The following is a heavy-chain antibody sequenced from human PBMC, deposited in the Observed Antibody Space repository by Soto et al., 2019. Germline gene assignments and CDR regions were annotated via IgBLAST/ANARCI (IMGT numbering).Heavy chain of an antibody. CDR1: GDSVSSNSVA. J-gene: IGHJ3*02. CDR2: TYYRSKWYN. D-gene: IGHD3-3*01. CDR3: ARGRFNAFGI. Sequence: QVQLQQSGPGLVKPSQTLSLTCAISGDSVSSNSVAWNWIRQSPSRGLEWLGRTYYRSKWYNDYGVTVKGRITINPDTSKNQFSLQLNSVTPEDTALYYWARGRFNAFGIWGQGTMVTVSS. V-gene: IGHV6-1*01.